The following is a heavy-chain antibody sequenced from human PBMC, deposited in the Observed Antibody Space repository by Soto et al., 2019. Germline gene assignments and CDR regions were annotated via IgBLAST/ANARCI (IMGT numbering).Heavy chain of an antibody. Sequence: QVHLVQSGAEVKKPGASVKVSCKGSGYGFTTYGTTWVRQAPGQGLEWMAWISAHNGNTNYAQKLQGRVTVTRDTSTSTANMELRSLRSDDTAVYYCARGSYGDYWGQGALVTVSS. CDR3: ARGSYGDY. D-gene: IGHD1-26*01. J-gene: IGHJ4*02. V-gene: IGHV1-18*01. CDR2: ISAHNGNT. CDR1: GYGFTTYG.